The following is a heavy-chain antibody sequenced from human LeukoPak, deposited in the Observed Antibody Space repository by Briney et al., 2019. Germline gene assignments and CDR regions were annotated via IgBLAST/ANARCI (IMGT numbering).Heavy chain of an antibody. CDR1: GGSISSGGYY. D-gene: IGHD6-6*01. CDR3: ARVGNRAAPYYFDY. Sequence: PSQTLSLTCTVSGGSISSGGYYWSWIRQPPGKGLEWIGYIYHSGSTYYNPSLKSRVTISVDRSKNQFSLKLSSVTAADTAVYYCARVGNRAAPYYFDYWGQGTLVTVSS. J-gene: IGHJ4*02. V-gene: IGHV4-30-2*01. CDR2: IYHSGST.